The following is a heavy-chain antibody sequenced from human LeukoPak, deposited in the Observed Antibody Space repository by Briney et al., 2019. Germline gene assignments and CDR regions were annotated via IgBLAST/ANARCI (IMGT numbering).Heavy chain of an antibody. CDR1: GGSISSYY. CDR2: IYYSGST. CDR3: ARSYSSSWYSFFVFDY. V-gene: IGHV4-59*01. Sequence: ESGPGLVKPSQTLSLTCTVSGGSISSYYWSWIRQPPGRGLEWIGYIYYSGSTNYNPSLKSRVTISVDTSKNQFSLKLSSVTAADTAVYYCARSYSSSWYSFFVFDYWGQGTLVTVSS. D-gene: IGHD6-13*01. J-gene: IGHJ4*02.